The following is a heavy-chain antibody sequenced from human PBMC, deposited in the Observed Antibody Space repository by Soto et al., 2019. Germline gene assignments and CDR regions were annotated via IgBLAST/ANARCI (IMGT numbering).Heavy chain of an antibody. CDR2: MFYVGAT. CDR3: ARVVRFCSSPSCRGRDWCDP. CDR1: GGSISSGDYY. Sequence: QVQLQESGPGLVEPSQTLSLTCSVSGGSISSGDYYWSWIRQPPGQCLEWIGYMFYVGATYYNPSLESGVTISVDTSKDRFSLKLSSVTAADTAVYNCARVVRFCSSPSCRGRDWCDPWGQGTLVTVTS. J-gene: IGHJ5*02. D-gene: IGHD2-2*01. V-gene: IGHV4-30-4*01.